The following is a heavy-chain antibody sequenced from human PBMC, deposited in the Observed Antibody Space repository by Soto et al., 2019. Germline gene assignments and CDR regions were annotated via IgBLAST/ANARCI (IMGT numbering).Heavy chain of an antibody. D-gene: IGHD5-18*01. J-gene: IGHJ4*02. CDR1: GYTFTNYA. CDR2: INAGNGNT. CDR3: ARVSGYYLPDY. V-gene: IGHV1-3*01. Sequence: ASVKVSCKASGYTFTNYATHWVRQAPGQRLEWMGWINAGNGNTKYSQKFQGRVTITRDTSASTAYMELSSLRSEDMAVYYCARVSGYYLPDYWGQGTLVTVSS.